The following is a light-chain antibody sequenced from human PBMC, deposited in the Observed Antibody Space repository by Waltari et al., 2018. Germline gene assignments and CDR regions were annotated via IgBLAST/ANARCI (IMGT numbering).Light chain of an antibody. Sequence: IVLTQSPGTLSLSPGERATLSCRASQSVNTYLAWYQQKPGQAPRLLIYGAYTRAAGIPDRFSGSGFGTDFSLTISRLEAEDFAVYYCQHHVRLPATFGQGTKVVIK. J-gene: IGKJ1*01. CDR1: QSVNTY. V-gene: IGKV3-20*01. CDR3: QHHVRLPAT. CDR2: GAY.